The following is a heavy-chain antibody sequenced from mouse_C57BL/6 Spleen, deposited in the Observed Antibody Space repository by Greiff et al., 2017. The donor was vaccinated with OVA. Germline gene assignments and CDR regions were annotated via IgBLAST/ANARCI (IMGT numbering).Heavy chain of an antibody. V-gene: IGHV1-69*01. J-gene: IGHJ4*01. CDR2: IDPSDSYT. CDR3: ARKRTWDAMDY. CDR1: GYTFTSYW. Sequence: QVQLQQPGAELVMPGASVKLSCKASGYTFTSYWMHWVKQRPGQGLEWIGEIDPSDSYTNYNQKFKGKSTLTVDKSSTTAYMQLSSLTSEDSAVYYCARKRTWDAMDYWGQGTSVTVSS.